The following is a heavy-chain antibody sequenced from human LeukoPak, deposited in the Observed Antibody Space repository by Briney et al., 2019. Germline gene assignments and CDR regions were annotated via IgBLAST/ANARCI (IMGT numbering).Heavy chain of an antibody. CDR1: GYNFANYW. V-gene: IGHV5-51*01. CDR2: IYPGDSDT. CDR3: ARHTIYSPEGNNWFDP. J-gene: IGHJ5*02. D-gene: IGHD4-11*01. Sequence: GESLKISCKASGYNFANYWIGWVRQTPGKGLEYMGIIYPGDSDTRYSPSFQGQVIIPADRSISTAYLQWSSLKASDAAIYYCARHTIYSPEGNNWFDPWGQGTLVTVSS.